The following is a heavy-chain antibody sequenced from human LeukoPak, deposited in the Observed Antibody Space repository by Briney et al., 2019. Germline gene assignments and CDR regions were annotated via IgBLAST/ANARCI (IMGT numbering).Heavy chain of an antibody. Sequence: SETLSLTCTVSGYAIISGGFSWNWIRQPPGKGLEWIGCIYDRGPAHYNPSLKSRFTISVDRPKNQFFLNVTSLTAADTAVYYCARETRYSSESGKGYFDLWARGTLVTVSS. J-gene: IGHJ2*01. D-gene: IGHD5-18*01. CDR2: IYDRGPA. CDR1: GYAIISGGFS. V-gene: IGHV4-30-2*01. CDR3: ARETRYSSESGKGYFDL.